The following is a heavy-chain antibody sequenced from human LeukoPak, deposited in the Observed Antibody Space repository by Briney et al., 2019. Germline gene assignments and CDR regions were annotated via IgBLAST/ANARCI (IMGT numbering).Heavy chain of an antibody. CDR2: SSTKNVDT. J-gene: IGHJ4*02. V-gene: IGHV1-18*01. D-gene: IGHD3-22*01. CDR3: ARRKATVVPGNDF. CDR1: GYTFSSYD. Sequence: ASVKVSCKAYGYTFSSYDMSWVRQAPGQGLEWVGWSSTKNVDTNYARSLQGRVTLTTDTSTNTAYMELRNLRSEDTAVYYCARRKATVVPGNDFWGQGTLVTVSS.